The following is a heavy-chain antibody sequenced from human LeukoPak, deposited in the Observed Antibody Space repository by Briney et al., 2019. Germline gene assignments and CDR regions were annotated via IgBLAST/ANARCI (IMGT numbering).Heavy chain of an antibody. V-gene: IGHV3-23*01. D-gene: IGHD3-3*01. CDR2: ISGSGGST. CDR3: AKVGPELNYDFWSGSDYYFDY. Sequence: PGGSLRLSCAASGFTFSSYAMSWVRQAPGKGLEWVSAISGSGGSTYYADSVKGRFTISRDNSKNTLYLQMNSLRAEDTAVYYCAKVGPELNYDFWSGSDYYFDYWGQGTLVTVSS. J-gene: IGHJ4*02. CDR1: GFTFSSYA.